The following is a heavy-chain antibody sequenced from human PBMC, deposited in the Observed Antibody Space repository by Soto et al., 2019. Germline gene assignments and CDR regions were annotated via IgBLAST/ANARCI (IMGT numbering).Heavy chain of an antibody. CDR1: GGSISGYY. D-gene: IGHD3-3*01. CDR2: MYKTGST. J-gene: IGHJ4*02. V-gene: IGHV4-59*01. CDR3: ARVDPYYASDY. Sequence: SETLSLTCTVSGGSISGYYWSWIRQPPGKGLEWIGYMYKTGSTVYNPSFKSRVTISVDTSKNQFSLKLNSVTAADTAVYYCARVDPYYASDYWGQGTVVTVSS.